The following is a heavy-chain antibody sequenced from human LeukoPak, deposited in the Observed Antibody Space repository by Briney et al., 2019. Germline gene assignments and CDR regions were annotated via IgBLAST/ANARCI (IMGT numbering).Heavy chain of an antibody. Sequence: SETLSLTCAVYGGSFSGYYWSWIRQPPGKGLEWIGEINHSGSTNYNPSLKSRVTISVDTSKNQFSLKLSSVTAADTAVYYCARATQYDFWSGYPRIFDYWGQGTLVTVSS. CDR3: ARATQYDFWSGYPRIFDY. J-gene: IGHJ4*02. CDR1: GGSFSGYY. D-gene: IGHD3-3*01. CDR2: INHSGST. V-gene: IGHV4-34*01.